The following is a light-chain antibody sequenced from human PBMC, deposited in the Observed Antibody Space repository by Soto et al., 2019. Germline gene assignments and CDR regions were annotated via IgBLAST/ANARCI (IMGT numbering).Light chain of an antibody. CDR3: SSYTISGAFVV. CDR2: EVS. V-gene: IGLV2-14*01. Sequence: QSALTQPATVSGSPGQSITISCTGTTSDIDGFNYVYWYQQHPGKAPKLLIFEVSNRPSGVSNRFSGSRSDNTASLTISGLQAEDEADYYCSSYTISGAFVVFGGGTKVTVL. CDR1: TSDIDGFNY. J-gene: IGLJ2*01.